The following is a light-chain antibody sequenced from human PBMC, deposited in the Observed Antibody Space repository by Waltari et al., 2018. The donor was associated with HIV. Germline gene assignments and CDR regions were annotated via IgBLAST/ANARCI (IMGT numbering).Light chain of an antibody. Sequence: DIQMTQSPSSLSASVEDSVTITCRASQSSSSYLNWDQQKPGKAPKLLIYAASSLQSGVPSRFSGSGSGTDFTLTISSLQPEDFATYYCQESYIIPLTFGGGTKVEIK. CDR2: AAS. CDR3: QESYIIPLT. CDR1: QSSSSY. V-gene: IGKV1-39*01. J-gene: IGKJ4*01.